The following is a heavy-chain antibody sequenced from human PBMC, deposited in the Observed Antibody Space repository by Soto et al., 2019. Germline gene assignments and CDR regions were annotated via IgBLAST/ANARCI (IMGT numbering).Heavy chain of an antibody. CDR3: ARDWWSSRTYYYYGMDV. CDR2: IIPIFGTA. Sequence: SVKVSCKASGGTFSSYAISWVRQAPGQGLEWMGGIIPIFGTANYAQKFQGRVTITADESTSTAYMELSSLRSEDTAVYYCARDWWSSRTYYYYGMDVWGKGTTVTVSS. D-gene: IGHD6-13*01. CDR1: GGTFSSYA. J-gene: IGHJ6*04. V-gene: IGHV1-69*13.